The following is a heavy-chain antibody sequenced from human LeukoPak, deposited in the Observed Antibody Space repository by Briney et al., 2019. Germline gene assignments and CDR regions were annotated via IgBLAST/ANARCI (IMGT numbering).Heavy chain of an antibody. D-gene: IGHD6-19*01. CDR2: INHSGST. Sequence: PSETLSLTCAVYGGSFSGYYWSWIRQSPGKGLEWIGEINHSGSTNYNPSLKSRVTISVDTSKNQFSLKLSSVTAADTAVYYCASEISSGWYSLDYWGQGTLVTVSS. V-gene: IGHV4-34*01. CDR3: ASEISSGWYSLDY. J-gene: IGHJ4*02. CDR1: GGSFSGYY.